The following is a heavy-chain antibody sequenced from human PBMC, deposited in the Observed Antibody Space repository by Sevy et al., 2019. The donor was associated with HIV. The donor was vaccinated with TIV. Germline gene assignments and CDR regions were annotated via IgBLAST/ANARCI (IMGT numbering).Heavy chain of an antibody. CDR3: AGSRYSSGLGY. CDR2: TNSDGSST. D-gene: IGHD6-19*01. J-gene: IGHJ4*02. CDR1: GFTFSSYW. V-gene: IGHV3-74*01. Sequence: GGSLRLSCAASGFTFSSYWMHWVRQGLGKGLVWVSRTNSDGSSTSYADSVKGRFTVSRDNAKNTLYLQMNSLRVEDTAVYYCAGSRYSSGLGYSGQGTLVTVSS.